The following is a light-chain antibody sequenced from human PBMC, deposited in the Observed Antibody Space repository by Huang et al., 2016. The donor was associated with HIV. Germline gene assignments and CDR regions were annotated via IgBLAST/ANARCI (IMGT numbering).Light chain of an antibody. V-gene: IGKV3-15*01. J-gene: IGKJ4*01. Sequence: EVVITQSPAILSVSPGERATISCRASQNVNTDLAWYKHNPGQAPRLLIYRASTRATGIPARFSCNGSETEFTLTISSLQSEDFAIYYCQQYNNWPPLTFGGGTKVEIK. CDR1: QNVNTD. CDR3: QQYNNWPPLT. CDR2: RAS.